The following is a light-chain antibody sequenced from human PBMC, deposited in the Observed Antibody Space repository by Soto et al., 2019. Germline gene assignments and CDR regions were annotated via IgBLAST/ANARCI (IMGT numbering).Light chain of an antibody. V-gene: IGLV2-14*01. Sequence: QSALTQPASVSGSPGQSITISCTGTSSDVGGYNYVSWYQQHPDKAPKLMIYEVTNRPSGVSNCFSGSKSGNTASLTISGLKAEDEADYYCSSYTSRSTLGVFGTGTKVTVL. CDR1: SSDVGGYNY. J-gene: IGLJ1*01. CDR3: SSYTSRSTLGV. CDR2: EVT.